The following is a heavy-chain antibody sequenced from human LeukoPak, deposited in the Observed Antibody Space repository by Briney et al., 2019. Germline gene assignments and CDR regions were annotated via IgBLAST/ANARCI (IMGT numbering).Heavy chain of an antibody. CDR3: ARDPAAGEVGLDY. V-gene: IGHV1-2*02. J-gene: IGHJ4*02. D-gene: IGHD6-13*01. Sequence: GASVKVSCKASGYIFNGYFMHWVRQAPGQGPEWMGCINPISGATKYAPKFQGRVTVSRDTSISTAYMELSRLTSDDSAVYYCARDPAAGEVGLDYWGQGTLVTVSS. CDR1: GYIFNGYF. CDR2: INPISGAT.